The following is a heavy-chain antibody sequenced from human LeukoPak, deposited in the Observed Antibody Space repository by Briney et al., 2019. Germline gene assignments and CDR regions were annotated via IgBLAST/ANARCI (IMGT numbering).Heavy chain of an antibody. D-gene: IGHD3-10*01. CDR2: IYWDDDK. CDR1: GFSLSTSGVG. Sequence: SGPTLVKPTQTLTLTCTFSGFSLSTSGVGVGWIRQPPGKALEWLALIYWDDDKRYSPSLKSRLTITKDTSKNQVVLTMTNMDPVDTATYYCAHSGNYYGSGSSSMDVWGEGTTATVSS. J-gene: IGHJ6*04. V-gene: IGHV2-5*02. CDR3: AHSGNYYGSGSSSMDV.